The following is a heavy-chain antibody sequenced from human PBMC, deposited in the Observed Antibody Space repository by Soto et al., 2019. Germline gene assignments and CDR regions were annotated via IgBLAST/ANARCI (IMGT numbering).Heavy chain of an antibody. Sequence: ASVKVSCKASGGTFSSHAISWVRQAPGQGLEWMGGIIPFFKATNYAQKFQGRVTITADDSTSTAYMDLYSLRSEDTAVYYCARDVPLNYYDGTFSYYAMDVWGQGSTVTSP. J-gene: IGHJ6*02. D-gene: IGHD3-16*01. V-gene: IGHV1-69*13. CDR3: ARDVPLNYYDGTFSYYAMDV. CDR1: GGTFSSHA. CDR2: IIPFFKAT.